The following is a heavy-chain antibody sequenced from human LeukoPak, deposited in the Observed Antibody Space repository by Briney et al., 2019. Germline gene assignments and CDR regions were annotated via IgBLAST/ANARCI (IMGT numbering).Heavy chain of an antibody. CDR1: GFTFSSYW. CDR3: ARVNYYASDY. Sequence: GGSLRLSCAASGFTFSSYWMRWVRQAPGKGLVWVANIKQDGSEKYYVASVKGRFTISRDNAKNSLYLQMNSLRAEDTAVYYWARVNYYASDYWGQGTLVTVSS. D-gene: IGHD3-10*01. V-gene: IGHV3-7*01. J-gene: IGHJ4*02. CDR2: IKQDGSEK.